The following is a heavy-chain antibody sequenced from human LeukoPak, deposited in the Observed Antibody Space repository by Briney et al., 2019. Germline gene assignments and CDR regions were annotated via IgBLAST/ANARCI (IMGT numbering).Heavy chain of an antibody. D-gene: IGHD3-16*02. CDR1: GDSISSGDYY. Sequence: PSQTLSLTCTVSGDSISSGDYYWSWIRQPAGKGLEWIGRISSSGSTNYNPSLKSRVTISVDTSKNQFSLKLSSVTAADTAVYYCARGAVRRLGELSFRYYYYYMDVWGKGTTVTVSS. CDR2: ISSSGST. V-gene: IGHV4-61*02. CDR3: ARGAVRRLGELSFRYYYYYMDV. J-gene: IGHJ6*03.